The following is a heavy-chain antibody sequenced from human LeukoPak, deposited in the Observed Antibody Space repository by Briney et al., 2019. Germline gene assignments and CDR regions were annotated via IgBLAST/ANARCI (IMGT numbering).Heavy chain of an antibody. CDR3: ARDPSSWNGFFDS. Sequence: GGSLRLTCEASGFTFRSYWMHWVRQAPGKGLMWVSRIETDGSSTNYADSVKGRFTISRDNARNTVYLQMNSLRADDTAVYYCARDPSSWNGFFDSWGQGTLVTGSS. CDR2: IETDGSST. V-gene: IGHV3-74*01. J-gene: IGHJ4*02. CDR1: GFTFRSYW. D-gene: IGHD6-13*01.